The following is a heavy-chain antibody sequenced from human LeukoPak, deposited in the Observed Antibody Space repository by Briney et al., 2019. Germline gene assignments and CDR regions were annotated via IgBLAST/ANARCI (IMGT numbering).Heavy chain of an antibody. V-gene: IGHV1-24*01. J-gene: IGHJ5*02. D-gene: IGHD5-24*01. CDR2: FDPEDGKR. CDR1: GYTFTELS. CDR3: ATGETWFDP. Sequence: GASVKVSCKVSGYTFTELSMHWVRQAPGEGLEWMGGFDPEDGKRIYAQKFQGRVTMTEDTSTDTAYMELSSLTSRDTAVYYCATGETWFDPWGQGTLVTVSS.